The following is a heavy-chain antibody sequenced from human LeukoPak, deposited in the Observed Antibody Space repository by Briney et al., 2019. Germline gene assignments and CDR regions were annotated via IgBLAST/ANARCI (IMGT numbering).Heavy chain of an antibody. CDR1: GVTVSSSY. V-gene: IGHV3-66*01. CDR3: ARDPSPFYGDYGY. D-gene: IGHD4-17*01. Sequence: GGSLRPSCAASGVTVSSSYMSWVRQAPGKGLEWVSIMYSGGGTDYADSVKGRFTISRDNSKNTLYLQMNSLRAEDTAVYYCARDPSPFYGDYGYWGQGTLVTVSS. J-gene: IGHJ4*02. CDR2: MYSGGGT.